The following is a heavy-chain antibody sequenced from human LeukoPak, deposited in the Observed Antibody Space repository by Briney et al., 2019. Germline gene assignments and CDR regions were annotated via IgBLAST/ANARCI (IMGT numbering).Heavy chain of an antibody. CDR2: ISGSGSST. J-gene: IGHJ4*02. CDR1: GFTFSSYA. CDR3: ARPPPYSSGLVDY. V-gene: IGHV3-23*01. D-gene: IGHD6-19*01. Sequence: GGSLRLSCAASGFTFSSYAMSWVRQAPGKGLEWVSVISGSGSSTYYADSVKGRFTISRDNSKNTLYLQMNSLRAEDTAVYYCARPPPYSSGLVDYWGQGTLVTVSS.